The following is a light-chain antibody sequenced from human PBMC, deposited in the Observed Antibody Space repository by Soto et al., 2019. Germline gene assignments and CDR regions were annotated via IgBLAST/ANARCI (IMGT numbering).Light chain of an antibody. J-gene: IGKJ1*01. Sequence: DIQMTQSPSTLPASVGDRVTITCRASQSIGSWLAWYQQKPGKAPKLLIYDASSLESGVPSRFRGSGSGAEFTLTISSLQPDDFATYYCQQYNSYSGTFGQGTKVDIK. CDR1: QSIGSW. CDR3: QQYNSYSGT. CDR2: DAS. V-gene: IGKV1-5*01.